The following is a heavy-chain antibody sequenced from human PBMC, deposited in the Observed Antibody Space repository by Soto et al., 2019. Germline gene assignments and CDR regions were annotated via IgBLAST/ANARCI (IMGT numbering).Heavy chain of an antibody. CDR3: ATGTTSYYYYYGMDV. CDR2: IYYSGST. V-gene: IGHV4-59*01. J-gene: IGHJ6*02. D-gene: IGHD1-1*01. CDR1: GGSISSYY. Sequence: QVQLQESGPGLVKPSETLSLTCTVSGGSISSYYWSWIRQPPGKGLEWIGYIYYSGSTNYNPSLKSRVTTSVDTSKNQFSLKLSSVTAADTAVYYCATGTTSYYYYYGMDVWGQGTTVTVSS.